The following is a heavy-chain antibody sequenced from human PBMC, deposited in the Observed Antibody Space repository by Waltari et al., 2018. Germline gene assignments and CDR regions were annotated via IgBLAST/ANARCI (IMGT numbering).Heavy chain of an antibody. CDR3: ARGRQDYGGKLSMDV. Sequence: QLQLQESGPGLVKPSETLSLTCTVSGGSISSSSYYWGWIRQPPGKGLGWIGSIYYRGRTYYNPSLKGRVTMSVDTSKNQFSLKLSSVTAADTAVYYCARGRQDYGGKLSMDVWGQGTTVTVSS. V-gene: IGHV4-39*07. D-gene: IGHD4-17*01. CDR1: GGSISSSSYY. CDR2: IYYRGRT. J-gene: IGHJ6*02.